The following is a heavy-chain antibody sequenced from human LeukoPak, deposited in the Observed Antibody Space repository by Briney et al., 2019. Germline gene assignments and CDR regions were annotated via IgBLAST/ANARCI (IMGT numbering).Heavy chain of an antibody. D-gene: IGHD6-6*01. V-gene: IGHV3-30*18. J-gene: IGHJ4*02. CDR1: GFTFSSYG. Sequence: GRSLRLSCAASGFTFSSYGMHWVRQAPGKGLEWVAVISYDGSNKYYADSVKGRFTISRDNSKNTLYLQMNSLRAEDTAVYYCAKDAVEYSSSSVVDYWGQGTLVTVSS. CDR2: ISYDGSNK. CDR3: AKDAVEYSSSSVVDY.